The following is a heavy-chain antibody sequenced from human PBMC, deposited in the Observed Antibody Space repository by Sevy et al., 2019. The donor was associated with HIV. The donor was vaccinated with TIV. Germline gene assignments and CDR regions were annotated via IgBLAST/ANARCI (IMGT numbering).Heavy chain of an antibody. V-gene: IGHV4-39*01. CDR2: IYYSGST. Sequence: SETLSLTCTVSGGSISSSSYYWGWIRQPPGKGLAWIGSIYYSGSTYYNPSLKSRVTISVDTSKNQFSLKLSSVTAADTAVYYCATPGGWYDEGWGQGTLVTVSS. CDR3: ATPGGWYDEG. CDR1: GGSISSSSYY. J-gene: IGHJ4*02. D-gene: IGHD6-19*01.